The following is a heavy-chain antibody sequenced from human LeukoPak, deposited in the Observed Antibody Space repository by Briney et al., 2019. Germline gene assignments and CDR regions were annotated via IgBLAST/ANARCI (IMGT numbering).Heavy chain of an antibody. J-gene: IGHJ4*02. CDR1: GGSIRSYY. Sequence: PETLSLTCTVSGGSIRSYYWSWIRQPPGKGLEWIGYIYYSGSTNYNPSLKSRVTISLNMSKNQFSLKMSSVTAADTAVYYCARHKPTGSYPLELWGQGTLVTVSS. V-gene: IGHV4-59*01. CDR3: ARHKPTGSYPLEL. CDR2: IYYSGST. D-gene: IGHD3-10*01.